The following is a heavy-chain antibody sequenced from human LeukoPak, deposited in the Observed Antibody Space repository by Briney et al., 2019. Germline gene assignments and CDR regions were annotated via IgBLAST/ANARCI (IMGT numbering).Heavy chain of an antibody. V-gene: IGHV4-59*01. CDR3: ASLEMATTVTFDY. D-gene: IGHD5-24*01. J-gene: IGHJ4*02. CDR1: GGSISSYY. Sequence: SETLSLTCTVSGGSISSYYWSWIRQPPGKGLEWIGYIYYSGSTNYNPSLKSRVTISVDTSKNQFSLKLSSVTAADTAVYYCASLEMATTVTFDYWGQGTLVTVSS. CDR2: IYYSGST.